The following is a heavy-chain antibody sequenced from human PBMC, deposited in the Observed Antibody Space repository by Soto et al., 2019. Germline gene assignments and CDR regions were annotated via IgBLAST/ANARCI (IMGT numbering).Heavy chain of an antibody. J-gene: IGHJ5*02. D-gene: IGHD3-3*01. CDR2: ISGSGGST. CDR1: GFTFSSYA. CDR3: AKDGITIFGVVIGPNWFDP. V-gene: IGHV3-23*04. Sequence: EVQLVESGGGLVQPGGSLRLSCSASGFTFSSYAMSWVRQAPGKGLEWVSAISGSGGSTYYADSVKGRFTISRDNSKNTLYLQMNSLRAEDTAVYYCAKDGITIFGVVIGPNWFDPWGQGTLVTVSS.